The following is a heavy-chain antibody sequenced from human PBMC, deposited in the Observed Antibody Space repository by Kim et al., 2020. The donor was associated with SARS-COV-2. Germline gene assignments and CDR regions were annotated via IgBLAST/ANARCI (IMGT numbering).Heavy chain of an antibody. Sequence: DSGKGRFTISRDNSQNTLYLQMNSMRAEDTAVYYCARDLGLTGGSYWFDPWGQGTLVTVSS. D-gene: IGHD3-16*01. J-gene: IGHJ5*02. V-gene: IGHV3-30*07. CDR3: ARDLGLTGGSYWFDP.